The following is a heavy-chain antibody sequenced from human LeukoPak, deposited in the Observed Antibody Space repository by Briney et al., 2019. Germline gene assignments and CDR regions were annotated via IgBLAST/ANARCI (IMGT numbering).Heavy chain of an antibody. Sequence: SETLSLTCTVSDGSVSSGSNYWSWIRQPPGKGLEWIGYVYYSGSTNYNPSLKSRVTISVDRSKNQFSLKLSSVTAADTAVYHCARVTCSSTSCYYYYGMDVWGQGTTVTVSS. J-gene: IGHJ6*02. CDR2: VYYSGST. D-gene: IGHD2-2*01. V-gene: IGHV4-61*01. CDR1: DGSVSSGSNY. CDR3: ARVTCSSTSCYYYYGMDV.